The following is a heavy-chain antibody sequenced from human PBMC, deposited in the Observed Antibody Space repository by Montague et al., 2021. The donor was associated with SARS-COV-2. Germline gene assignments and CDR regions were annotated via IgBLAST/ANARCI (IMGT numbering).Heavy chain of an antibody. CDR3: ARGGTYYDFWSGYYNYYYGMDV. CDR2: ISSSGSTI. Sequence: SLRLSCAASGFTFSSYEMNWVRQAPGKGLEWVSYISSSGSTIYYADSVKGRFTISRDNAKNSLYLQMNSLRAEDTAVYYCARGGTYYDFWSGYYNYYYGMDVSGRGTTVTVSS. CDR1: GFTFSSYE. J-gene: IGHJ6*02. D-gene: IGHD3-3*01. V-gene: IGHV3-48*03.